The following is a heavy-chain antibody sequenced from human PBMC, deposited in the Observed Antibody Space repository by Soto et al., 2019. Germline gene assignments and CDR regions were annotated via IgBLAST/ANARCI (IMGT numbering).Heavy chain of an antibody. D-gene: IGHD3-16*01. CDR1: GFTFSSYG. V-gene: IGHV3-33*01. CDR2: IWYDGSNK. J-gene: IGHJ4*02. CDR3: AREWGLGFRSFDY. Sequence: GGSLRLSCAASGFTFSSYGMHWVRQAPGKGLEWVAVIWYDGSNKYYADSVKGRFTISRDNSKNTLYLQMNSLRAEDTAVYYCAREWGLGFRSFDYWGQGTLVTVSS.